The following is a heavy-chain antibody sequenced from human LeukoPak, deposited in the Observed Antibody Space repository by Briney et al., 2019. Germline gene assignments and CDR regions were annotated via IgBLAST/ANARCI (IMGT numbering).Heavy chain of an antibody. CDR2: ISLDGVNK. Sequence: GRSLRLSCSASGFTFSNFAMYWVRQAPGKGLEWVAFISLDGVNKYYADSVKGRFTISRDNAKDTLYLQMNSQRTEDTGIYCCARRRDTGSGPYGMRVWGQGATVA. J-gene: IGHJ6*01. CDR3: ARRRDTGSGPYGMRV. V-gene: IGHV3-30-3*01. CDR1: GFTFSNFA. D-gene: IGHD3-3*01.